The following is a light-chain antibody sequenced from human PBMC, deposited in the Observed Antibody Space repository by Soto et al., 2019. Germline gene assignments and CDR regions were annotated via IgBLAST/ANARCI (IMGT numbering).Light chain of an antibody. J-gene: IGKJ1*01. CDR2: AAS. CDR1: QGISNY. CDR3: QKYNSAPRT. Sequence: DIQMTQSPSSLSVSVGDRVTITCLASQGISNYLAWYRQNPGKVPKLLIYAASTLQSGVPSRSSGSGSGTDFTLTISSLQPEDVATYYCQKYNSAPRTFGQGTKVEIK. V-gene: IGKV1-27*01.